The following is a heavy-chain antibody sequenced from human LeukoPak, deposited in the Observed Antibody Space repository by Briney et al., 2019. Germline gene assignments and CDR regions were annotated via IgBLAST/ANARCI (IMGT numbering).Heavy chain of an antibody. Sequence: GGSLRLSCADSGFTFSSYWMHRVRQAPGEGLVWVSFINSDGSSTGYADSVKGRFTVSRDNGKNTLYLQMNSLRAEDTAVYYCTYGSGREGYMDVWGKGTTVTVSS. V-gene: IGHV3-74*01. J-gene: IGHJ6*03. CDR3: TYGSGREGYMDV. D-gene: IGHD3-10*01. CDR2: INSDGSST. CDR1: GFTFSSYW.